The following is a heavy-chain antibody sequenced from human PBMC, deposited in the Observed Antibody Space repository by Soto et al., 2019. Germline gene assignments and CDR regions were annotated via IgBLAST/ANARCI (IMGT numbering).Heavy chain of an antibody. CDR1: GGSISSYY. D-gene: IGHD3-22*01. CDR3: ARGTYYYDSSGDGPYGMDV. Sequence: PSETLSLTCTVSGGSISSYYWSWIRQPPGKGLEWIGYIYYSGSTNYNPSLKSRVTISVDTSKNQFSLKLSSVTAADTAVYYCARGTYYYDSSGDGPYGMDVWGQVTKGTVSS. V-gene: IGHV4-59*01. CDR2: IYYSGST. J-gene: IGHJ6*02.